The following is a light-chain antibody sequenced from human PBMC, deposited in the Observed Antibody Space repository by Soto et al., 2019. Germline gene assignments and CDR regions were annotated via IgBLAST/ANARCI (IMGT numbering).Light chain of an antibody. CDR1: QSFSTW. CDR3: QQYKSYSAT. CDR2: DAS. V-gene: IGKV1-5*01. J-gene: IGKJ1*01. Sequence: DIPMTQSPSTLSASVGDRVIITCRASQSFSTWLAWYQQKPGKAPKLLIYDASSLESGVPSRFSGSGSGTEFTLTISSLQPDDFATYYCQQYKSYSATFGQGTKVEIK.